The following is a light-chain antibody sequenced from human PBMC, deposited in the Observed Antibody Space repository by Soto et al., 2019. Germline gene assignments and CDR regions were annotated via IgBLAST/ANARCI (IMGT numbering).Light chain of an antibody. CDR1: QSVSSY. CDR2: DAS. V-gene: IGKV3-11*01. Sequence: EFVLTQSPATLSLSPGERATLSCRASQSVSSYLAWYQQKPGQAPRLLIYDASNRATGIPARFSGSGSGTDFTLTISSLQPDDFATYYCQHYNSYSEAFGQGTKVDIK. CDR3: QHYNSYSEA. J-gene: IGKJ1*01.